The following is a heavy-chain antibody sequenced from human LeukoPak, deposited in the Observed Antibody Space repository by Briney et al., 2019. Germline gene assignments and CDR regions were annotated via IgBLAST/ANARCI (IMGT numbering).Heavy chain of an antibody. CDR1: GYTFTGYY. CDR2: INPNSGGT. Sequence: ASVKVSCKASGYTFTGYYMHWVRQAPGQGLEWMGWINPNSGGTNYAQKFQGRVTMTRDTSISTAYMELSSLTSDDSAVYYCARDRGLGYCSSTSCRGNYFDYWGQGTLVTVSS. CDR3: ARDRGLGYCSSTSCRGNYFDY. V-gene: IGHV1-2*02. J-gene: IGHJ4*02. D-gene: IGHD2-2*01.